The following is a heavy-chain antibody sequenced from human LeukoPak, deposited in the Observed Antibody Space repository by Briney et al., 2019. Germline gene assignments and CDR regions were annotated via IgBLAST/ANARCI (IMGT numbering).Heavy chain of an antibody. D-gene: IGHD2-8*01. CDR2: IYYSGST. V-gene: IGHV4-39*02. CDR1: GGSISSSSYY. CDR3: ARARTYNGNPNWIDL. Sequence: SETLSLTCTVSGGSISSSSYYWGWIRQPPGKGLEWIGSIYYSGSTYYNPSLKSRVTISVDTSKNHFSLNLSAVTAADTAVYFCARARTYNGNPNWIDLWGQGVRVTVSS. J-gene: IGHJ5*02.